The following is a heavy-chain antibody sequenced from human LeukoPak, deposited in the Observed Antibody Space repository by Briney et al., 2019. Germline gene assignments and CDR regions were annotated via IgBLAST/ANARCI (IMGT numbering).Heavy chain of an antibody. CDR3: TRTQYSSGWTFDY. Sequence: GGSLRLSCAASGFTFSIYEMNWVRQAPGKGLEWVAYITSSGSIIYYADSAKGRSTISRDNAKHSLYLQMNSLRAEDTAVYYCTRTQYSSGWTFDYWGQGTLVTVSS. D-gene: IGHD6-19*01. V-gene: IGHV3-48*03. CDR2: ITSSGSII. CDR1: GFTFSIYE. J-gene: IGHJ4*02.